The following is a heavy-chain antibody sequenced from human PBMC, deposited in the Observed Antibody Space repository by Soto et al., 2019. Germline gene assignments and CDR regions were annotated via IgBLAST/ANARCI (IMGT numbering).Heavy chain of an antibody. CDR2: IIPIFGTA. J-gene: IGHJ5*02. CDR1: GGTFSSYA. V-gene: IGHV1-69*13. Sequence: GASVKVSFKASGGTFSSYAISWVRQAPGQGLEWMGGIIPIFGTANYAQKFQGRVTITADESTSTAYMELSSLRSEDTAVYYCARSPPKANWFDPWGQGTLVTVSS. CDR3: ARSPPKANWFDP.